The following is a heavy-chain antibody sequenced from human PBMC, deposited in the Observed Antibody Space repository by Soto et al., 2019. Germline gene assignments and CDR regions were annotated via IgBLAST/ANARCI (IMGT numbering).Heavy chain of an antibody. Sequence: PSETLSLTCTVSGGSINSGGYFWTWVRQHPGKGLEWIGYMYNSGTTYYTSSLKSRVNISEDTSKSQFSLKVNSVTAADTAVYYCARYRREAVAGYTLDNWGQGILVTVSS. CDR2: MYNSGTT. V-gene: IGHV4-31*03. J-gene: IGHJ4*02. D-gene: IGHD6-13*01. CDR3: ARYRREAVAGYTLDN. CDR1: GGSINSGGYF.